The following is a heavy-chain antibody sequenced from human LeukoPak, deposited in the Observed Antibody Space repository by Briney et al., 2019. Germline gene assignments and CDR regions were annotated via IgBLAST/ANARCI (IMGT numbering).Heavy chain of an antibody. CDR3: ARQDYGDPLIDY. D-gene: IGHD4-17*01. CDR1: GGSISSYS. J-gene: IGHJ4*02. V-gene: IGHV4-59*08. Sequence: SETLSLSCTVSGGSISSYSWSWIRQPPGKGLEWIGYIYYSGSTNYNPSLKSRVTISVDTSKNQFSLKLSSVTAADTAVYYCARQDYGDPLIDYWGQGTLVTVSS. CDR2: IYYSGST.